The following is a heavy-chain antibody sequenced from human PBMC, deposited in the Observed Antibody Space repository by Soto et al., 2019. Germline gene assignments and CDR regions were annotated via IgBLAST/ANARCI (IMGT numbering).Heavy chain of an antibody. J-gene: IGHJ4*02. Sequence: GESLKISCKGSGYSFTSYWISWVRQMPGKGLEWMGRIDPSDSYTNYSPSFQGHVTISADKSISTAYLQWSSLKASDTAMYYCASLMVRGVIKTDPFDYWGQGTLVTVSS. CDR3: ASLMVRGVIKTDPFDY. V-gene: IGHV5-10-1*01. CDR2: IDPSDSYT. CDR1: GYSFTSYW. D-gene: IGHD3-10*01.